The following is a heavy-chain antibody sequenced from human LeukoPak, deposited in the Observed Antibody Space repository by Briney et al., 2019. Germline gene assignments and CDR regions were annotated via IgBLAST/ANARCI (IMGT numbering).Heavy chain of an antibody. J-gene: IGHJ4*02. V-gene: IGHV4-59*01. CDR1: GGSFSSYY. CDR3: ASLKATVSIHAYFDY. D-gene: IGHD4-17*01. Sequence: SETLSLTCTVSGGSFSSYYWTWIRQPPGKGLEWIGYIDHSGSTNYNPSLKSRVTISSDTSKNQFSLELSSVTAADTAVYYCASLKATVSIHAYFDYWGQGTLVTVSS. CDR2: IDHSGST.